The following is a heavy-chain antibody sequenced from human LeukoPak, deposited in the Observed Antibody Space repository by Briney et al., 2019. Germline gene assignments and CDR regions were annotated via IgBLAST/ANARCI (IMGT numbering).Heavy chain of an antibody. D-gene: IGHD4-11*01. J-gene: IGHJ4*02. Sequence: AETLSLTCTVSGGSISSSSYYWGWIRQPPGKGLEWIGSFYYSGSTYYNPSLKSRITISVDTSKNQFSLKLSSVTAADTAVYYCARRGTVTTERFDYWGQGTLVTVSS. CDR2: FYYSGST. CDR1: GGSISSSSYY. CDR3: ARRGTVTTERFDY. V-gene: IGHV4-39*01.